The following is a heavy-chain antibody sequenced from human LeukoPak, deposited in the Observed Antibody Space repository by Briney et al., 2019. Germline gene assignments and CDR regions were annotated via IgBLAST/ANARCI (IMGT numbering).Heavy chain of an antibody. V-gene: IGHV3-30*04. D-gene: IGHD3-22*01. J-gene: IGHJ4*02. CDR3: ARDSGPYYYDSRGYHY. Sequence: GGSLRLSCAASGFTFSSYAMHWVRQAPGKGLEWVAVISNDGSNKCYADSVKGRFTISRDNSKNTLYLQMDSLRAEDTAVYYCARDSGPYYYDSRGYHYWGQGTLVTVSS. CDR1: GFTFSSYA. CDR2: ISNDGSNK.